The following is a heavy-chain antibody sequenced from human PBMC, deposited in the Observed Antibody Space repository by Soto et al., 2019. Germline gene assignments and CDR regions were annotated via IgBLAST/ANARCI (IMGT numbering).Heavy chain of an antibody. CDR3: ARGRFDLYYYGSGSYYTLDY. D-gene: IGHD3-10*01. Sequence: ASVKVSCKASGYTFTSYYMHWVRQAPGQGLEWMGIMNPSSGNTGYAQKFQGRVTMTRNTSISTAYMELSSLRSEDTAVYYCARGRFDLYYYGSGSYYTLDYWGQGTLVTVS. CDR1: GYTFTSYY. J-gene: IGHJ4*02. CDR2: MNPSSGNT. V-gene: IGHV1-8*02.